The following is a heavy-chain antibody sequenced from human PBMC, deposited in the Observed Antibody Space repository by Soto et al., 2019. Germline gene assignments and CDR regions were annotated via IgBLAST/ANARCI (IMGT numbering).Heavy chain of an antibody. V-gene: IGHV3-11*05. J-gene: IGHJ4*02. D-gene: IGHD3-22*01. CDR2: ITSSSSYT. Sequence: QVQLVESGGGLVKPGGSLRLSCAASGFTFSDYYMSWIRQAPGKGLEWGSYITSSSSYTIYADSVRGRFTISRDNAKNSLFLQMNSLRAEDTAVYYCARADHYDTSGYWKWGKGTLVTVSS. CDR1: GFTFSDYY. CDR3: ARADHYDTSGYWK.